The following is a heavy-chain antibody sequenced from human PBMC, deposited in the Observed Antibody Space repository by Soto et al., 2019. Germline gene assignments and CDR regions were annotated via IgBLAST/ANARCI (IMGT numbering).Heavy chain of an antibody. V-gene: IGHV1-18*01. CDR1: GYAFSTYG. CDR3: ARGRYGDY. J-gene: IGHJ4*02. Sequence: AHLVQSGAEVTKPGASVKVSCKGSGYAFSTYGITWVRQAPGQGLEWMGWISAHNGNTNYAQKLQGRVTVTRDTSTSTAYMELRSLRSDDKAVYYCARGRYGDYWGQGSLVTVSS. D-gene: IGHD1-1*01. CDR2: ISAHNGNT.